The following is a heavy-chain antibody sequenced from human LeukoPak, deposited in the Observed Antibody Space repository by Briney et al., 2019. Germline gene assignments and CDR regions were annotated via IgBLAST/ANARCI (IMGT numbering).Heavy chain of an antibody. CDR3: AKVVVTTSAWFHYDS. V-gene: IGHV1-46*01. J-gene: IGHJ4*02. D-gene: IGHD6-19*01. CDR2: INPSGGSP. CDR1: GGTFSSYA. Sequence: GASVKVSCKASGGTFSSYAISWVRQAPGQGLEWMGTINPSGGSPIYAQKFQGRVTLASDTSTTTVSLELTSLRSEDTGVYYCAKVVVTTSAWFHYDSWGQGTLVTVSS.